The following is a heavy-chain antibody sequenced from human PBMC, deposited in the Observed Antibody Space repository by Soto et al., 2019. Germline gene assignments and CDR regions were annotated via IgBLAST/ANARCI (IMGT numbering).Heavy chain of an antibody. V-gene: IGHV3-66*04. CDR3: AKRPRALLTFDY. CDR2: IQSGGPT. J-gene: IGHJ4*02. D-gene: IGHD1-26*01. Sequence: GGSLRLSCAASGFTVSSKYMSWVRQAPGKGLEWVSLIQSGGPTYYADSVKGRFTISRDTSENTVHLQMDSLRAEDTAVYYCAKRPRALLTFDYWGQGTLVTVSS. CDR1: GFTVSSKY.